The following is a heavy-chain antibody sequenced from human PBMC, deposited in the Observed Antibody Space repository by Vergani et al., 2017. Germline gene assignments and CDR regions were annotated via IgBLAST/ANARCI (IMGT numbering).Heavy chain of an antibody. CDR1: GGPISSGSYY. V-gene: IGHV4-61*02. D-gene: IGHD5-12*01. J-gene: IGHJ6*02. Sequence: QVQLQESGPGLVKPSQTLSLTCTVSGGPISSGSYYWSWTRQPAGKGLEWIWRIYTSGSTNYNPSLKRRVTISVDTSKNQFSLKLSSVTAADTAVYYCARAYSGYDSYYGMDVWGQGTTVTVSS. CDR2: IYTSGST. CDR3: ARAYSGYDSYYGMDV.